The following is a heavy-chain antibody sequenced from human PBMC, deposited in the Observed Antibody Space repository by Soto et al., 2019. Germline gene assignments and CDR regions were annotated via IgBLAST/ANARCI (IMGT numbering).Heavy chain of an antibody. J-gene: IGHJ4*02. CDR2: IYYSGST. CDR1: GGSISSYY. CDR3: ARVRGKNDFWSGYYVDY. Sequence: QVQLQESGPGLVKPSETLSLTCTVSGGSISSYYWSWIRQPPGKGLEWIGYIYYSGSTNYNPSLKSRVTISVDTSKNQFSLKLSSVTAADTAVYYCARVRGKNDFWSGYYVDYWGQGTLVTVSS. V-gene: IGHV4-59*01. D-gene: IGHD3-3*01.